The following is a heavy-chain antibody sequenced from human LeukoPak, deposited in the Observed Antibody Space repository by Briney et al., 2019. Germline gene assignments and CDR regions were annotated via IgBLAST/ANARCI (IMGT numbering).Heavy chain of an antibody. D-gene: IGHD3-9*01. CDR2: IYYSGST. CDR3: ARERDILTGYSAFDI. Sequence: SETLSLTCTVSGGSISSGGYYWSWIRQHPGKGLEWIGYIYYSGSTYYNTSLKSRVTISVDTSKNQFSLKLSSVTAADTAVYYCARERDILTGYSAFDIWGQGTMVTVSS. J-gene: IGHJ3*02. CDR1: GGSISSGGYY. V-gene: IGHV4-31*03.